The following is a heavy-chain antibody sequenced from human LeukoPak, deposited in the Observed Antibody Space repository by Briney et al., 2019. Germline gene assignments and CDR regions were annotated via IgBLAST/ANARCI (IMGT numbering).Heavy chain of an antibody. J-gene: IGHJ1*01. CDR1: GGSISSSNW. CDR3: ARGAPPHI. D-gene: IGHD2-21*01. Sequence: SETLSVNCAVSGGSISSSNWWSWVRGHPGKGMEGIGEICHSGSTKYNEDLKSRVTRKGDKSKDYVDLNMKSVNSADTAVYYCARGAPPHIWGQGALLTLSS. V-gene: IGHV4-4*02. CDR2: ICHSGST.